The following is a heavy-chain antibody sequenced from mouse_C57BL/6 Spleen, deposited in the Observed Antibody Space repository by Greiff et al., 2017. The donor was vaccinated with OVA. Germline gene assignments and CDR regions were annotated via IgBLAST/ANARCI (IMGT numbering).Heavy chain of an antibody. CDR3: ARQVARDYYAMDY. CDR2: ISSGSSTI. CDR1: GFTFSDYG. V-gene: IGHV5-17*01. J-gene: IGHJ4*01. Sequence: EVMLVESGGGLVKPGGSLKLSCAASGFTFSDYGMHWVRQAPEKGLEWVAYISSGSSTIYYADTVKGRFTISRDNAKNTLFLQMTSLRSEDTAMYYCARQVARDYYAMDYWGQGTSVTVSS. D-gene: IGHD1-1*02.